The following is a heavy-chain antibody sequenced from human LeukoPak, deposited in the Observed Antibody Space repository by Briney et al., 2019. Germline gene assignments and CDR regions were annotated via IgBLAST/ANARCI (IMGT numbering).Heavy chain of an antibody. Sequence: GGSLRLSCAASGFTFSSYAMSWVRQAPGKGLEWVSAISGSGGSTYYADSVKGRFIISRDNSKNTFYLQMNSLRVDDTATYYCAKGKVNHLGAFDQWGQGTLVTVSS. J-gene: IGHJ4*02. CDR1: GFTFSSYA. D-gene: IGHD1-26*01. CDR3: AKGKVNHLGAFDQ. V-gene: IGHV3-23*01. CDR2: ISGSGGST.